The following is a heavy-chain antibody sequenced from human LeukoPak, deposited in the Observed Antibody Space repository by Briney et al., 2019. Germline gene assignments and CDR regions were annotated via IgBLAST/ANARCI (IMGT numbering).Heavy chain of an antibody. CDR2: ISSSSSTI. V-gene: IGHV3-48*01. D-gene: IGHD3-10*01. J-gene: IGHJ4*02. CDR1: GFTFSSYS. CDR3: AKVPRNYGSGRAIDY. Sequence: GGSLRLSCAASGFTFSSYSMNWVRQAPGKGLEWVSYISSSSSTIYYADSVKGRFTISRDNAKNSLYLQMNSLRAEDTAVYYCAKVPRNYGSGRAIDYWGQGTLVTVSS.